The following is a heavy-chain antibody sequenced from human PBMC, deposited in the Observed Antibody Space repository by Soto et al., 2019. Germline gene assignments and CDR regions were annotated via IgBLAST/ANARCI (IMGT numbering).Heavy chain of an antibody. CDR3: ASSDIVVVPSPLDY. J-gene: IGHJ4*02. CDR1: GGTFSSYT. CDR2: IIPILGIA. V-gene: IGHV1-69*02. Sequence: QVQLVQSGAEVKKPGSSVKVSCKASGGTFSSYTISWVRQAPDQGLEWMGRIIPILGIANYAQKFQGRVTITADKSTSTAYMELSSLRSEDTAVYYCASSDIVVVPSPLDYWGQGTLVTVSS. D-gene: IGHD2-2*01.